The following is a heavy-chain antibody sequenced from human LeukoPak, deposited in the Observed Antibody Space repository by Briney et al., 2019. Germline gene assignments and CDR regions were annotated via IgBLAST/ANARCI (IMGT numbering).Heavy chain of an antibody. V-gene: IGHV3-23*01. Sequence: GGSLRLSCAASGFTFSNYAMSWVRQAPGKGLEWVSAIVGSGGSTYYADSAKGRFTISRDNPKNPLYLQMNSLRAEDTAVYYCAKWGDYDILTGYYDSDYWGQGTLVTVSS. CDR1: GFTFSNYA. D-gene: IGHD3-9*01. CDR3: AKWGDYDILTGYYDSDY. CDR2: IVGSGGST. J-gene: IGHJ4*02.